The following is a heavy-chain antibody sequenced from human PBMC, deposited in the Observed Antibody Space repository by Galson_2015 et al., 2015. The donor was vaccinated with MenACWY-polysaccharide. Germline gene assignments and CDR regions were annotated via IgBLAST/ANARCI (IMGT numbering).Heavy chain of an antibody. Sequence: STKVSCKASGHTFTGYYLHWGRQDPGQGLEWMVWINYNSGGTNYDPKFQGRVTMTRDTSISPAYMYLTSLGSDDTAVYYCARKSIMDVWGQGTTVTVSS. CDR2: INYNSGGT. J-gene: IGHJ6*02. V-gene: IGHV1-2*02. CDR1: GHTFTGYY. CDR3: ARKSIMDV.